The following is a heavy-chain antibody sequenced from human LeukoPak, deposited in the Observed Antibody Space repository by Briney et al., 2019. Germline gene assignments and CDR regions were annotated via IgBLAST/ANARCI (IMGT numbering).Heavy chain of an antibody. J-gene: IGHJ3*02. CDR2: IHYSGST. D-gene: IGHD6-6*01. CDR1: GGSISSGDYY. CDR3: ARVNPQLENAFDI. Sequence: SETLSLTCTVSGGSISSGDYYWSWIRQPPGKGLEWIGYIHYSGSTYYNPSLKSRVTISVDTSKNQFSLKLSSVTAADTAVYYCARVNPQLENAFDIWGQGTMVTVPS. V-gene: IGHV4-30-4*01.